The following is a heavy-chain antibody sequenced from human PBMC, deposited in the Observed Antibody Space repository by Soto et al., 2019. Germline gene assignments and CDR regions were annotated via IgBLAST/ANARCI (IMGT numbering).Heavy chain of an antibody. CDR1: GGSISSGGYY. Sequence: SETLSLTCTVSGGSISSGGYYWSWIRQHPGKGLEWIGYIYYSGSTYYNPSLKSRVTISVDTSKNQFSLKLSSVTAADTAVYYCARDLIAAAGNLAFDYWGQGTLVTVSS. V-gene: IGHV4-31*03. CDR2: IYYSGST. J-gene: IGHJ4*02. CDR3: ARDLIAAAGNLAFDY. D-gene: IGHD6-13*01.